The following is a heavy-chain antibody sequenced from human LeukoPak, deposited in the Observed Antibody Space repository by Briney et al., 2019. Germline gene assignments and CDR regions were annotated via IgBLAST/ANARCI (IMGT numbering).Heavy chain of an antibody. D-gene: IGHD3-22*01. CDR1: GYSISSGYY. V-gene: IGHV4-38-2*01. CDR3: ARHPLRVVVIND. CDR2: IYHSGST. Sequence: PSETLSLTCAVSGYSISSGYYWGWIRQPPGKGVEWIGSIYHSGSTYDNPSLKSRVTISVDTSKNQFSLKLSSVTAAHTAVYYCARHPLRVVVINDWGLGTLVTVSS. J-gene: IGHJ4*02.